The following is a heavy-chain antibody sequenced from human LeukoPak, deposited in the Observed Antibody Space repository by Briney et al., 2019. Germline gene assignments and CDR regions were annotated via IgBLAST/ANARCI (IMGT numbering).Heavy chain of an antibody. CDR3: AREGYYDSSGYYYLARAFDI. D-gene: IGHD3-22*01. CDR1: GGSISSHY. CDR2: IYYSGST. J-gene: IGHJ3*02. V-gene: IGHV4-59*11. Sequence: PSETLSLTCSVSGGSISSHYWSWFRQPPGKGLEWIGYIYYSGSTNYNPSLKSRVTTSVDTSKNQFSLKLSSVTAADTAVYYCAREGYYDSSGYYYLARAFDIWGQGTMVTVSS.